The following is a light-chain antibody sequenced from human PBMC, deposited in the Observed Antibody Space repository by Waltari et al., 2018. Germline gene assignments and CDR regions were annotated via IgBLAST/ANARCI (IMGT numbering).Light chain of an antibody. CDR1: QSVITY. Sequence: DIQITQSPSSLSASVGARVTITCRASQSVITYLNWYQQDPGKAPKLLIYAASSLQSGVPSRFSGSGSGTDFTLTVSNLQPGDFATYYCQQSYNNPRTFGPGTKVNIK. CDR3: QQSYNNPRT. V-gene: IGKV1-39*01. CDR2: AAS. J-gene: IGKJ3*01.